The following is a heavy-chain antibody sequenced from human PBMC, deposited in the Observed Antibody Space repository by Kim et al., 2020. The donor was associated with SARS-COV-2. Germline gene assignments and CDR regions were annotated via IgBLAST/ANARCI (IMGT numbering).Heavy chain of an antibody. CDR3: TKEQVACFDY. J-gene: IGHJ4*02. V-gene: IGHV3-30*18. D-gene: IGHD2-15*01. CDR2: IAYAGSTK. CDR1: GFTFSSYG. Sequence: GGSLRLSCAASGFTFSSYGMHWVRQAPGKGLEWVAVIAYAGSTKYYADSVRRGFTISRDNSKNTLHLHMNSLSSEARAVHYFTKEQVACFDYWGKGTRV.